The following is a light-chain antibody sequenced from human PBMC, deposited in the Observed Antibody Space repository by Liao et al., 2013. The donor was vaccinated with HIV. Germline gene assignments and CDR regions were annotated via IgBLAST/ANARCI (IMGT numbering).Light chain of an antibody. Sequence: SYELTQPPSVSVSPGQTASITCSGDKLGDKYACWYQQKPGQSPVLVIYQNNKRPSGVPERFSGSKSGNTATLTISGTQAMDEADYYCQAWDSSTAVVFGGGTKLTVL. CDR2: QNN. J-gene: IGLJ2*01. CDR3: QAWDSSTAVV. V-gene: IGLV3-1*01. CDR1: KLGDKY.